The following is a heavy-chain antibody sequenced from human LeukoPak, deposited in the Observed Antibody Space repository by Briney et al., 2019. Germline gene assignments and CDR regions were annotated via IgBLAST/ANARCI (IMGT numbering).Heavy chain of an antibody. D-gene: IGHD5-12*01. CDR1: GGSFSGYY. J-gene: IGHJ4*02. V-gene: IGHV4-34*01. Sequence: SETLSLTCAVYGGSFSGYYWSWIRQPPGKGLEWIGEINHSGSTNYNPSLKSRVTISVDTSKNQFSLKLSSVTAADTAVYYCARGRDGVATITGYRYWGQGTLVTVSS. CDR3: ARGRDGVATITGYRY. CDR2: INHSGST.